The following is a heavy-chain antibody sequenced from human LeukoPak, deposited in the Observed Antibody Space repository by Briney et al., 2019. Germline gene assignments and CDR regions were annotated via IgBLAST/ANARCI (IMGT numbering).Heavy chain of an antibody. J-gene: IGHJ3*02. V-gene: IGHV3-48*04. CDR3: AWKGLRSFEWPGVFDI. CDR2: ISSSSSTI. Sequence: GGSLRLSCAASGFTFSSYSMNWVRQAPGEGLEWASYISSSSSTIYYAHSVTGRFTISRDTAKNSPYLQMSSLRAEDTAVYYCAWKGLRSFEWPGVFDIWGEGTMVTVS. CDR1: GFTFSSYS. D-gene: IGHD3-9*01.